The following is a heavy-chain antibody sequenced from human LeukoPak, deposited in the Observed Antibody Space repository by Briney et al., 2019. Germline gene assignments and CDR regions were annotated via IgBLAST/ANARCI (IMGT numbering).Heavy chain of an antibody. V-gene: IGHV3-7*01. CDR2: IKQDGSEK. J-gene: IGHJ5*02. CDR1: GFTFSSYW. CDR3: ARTPEGWEPLNNWFDP. Sequence: GGSLRLSCAASGFTFSSYWMSWVRQAPGKGLEWVANIKQDGSEKYYVGSVKGRFTISRDNAKNSLYLQMNSLRAEDTAVYYCARTPEGWEPLNNWFDPWGQGTLVTVSS. D-gene: IGHD1-26*01.